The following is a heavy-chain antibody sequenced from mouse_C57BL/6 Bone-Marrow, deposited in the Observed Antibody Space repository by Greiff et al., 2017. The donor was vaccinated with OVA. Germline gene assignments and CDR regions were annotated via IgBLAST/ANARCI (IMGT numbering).Heavy chain of an antibody. Sequence: LLQSGAGLVKPGASLKLSCAASGFTFSSYTMSWVRQTPEKRLEWVATICRGGGNTYYPDSVKGRFTISRDNAQNTLYLQMSRLRYEDTALFYCARHEGHYDRNSPHFDGWGTGTTVTVSS. V-gene: IGHV5-9*01. J-gene: IGHJ1*03. CDR2: ICRGGGNT. D-gene: IGHD2-4*01. CDR1: GFTFSSYT. CDR3: ARHEGHYDRNSPHFDG.